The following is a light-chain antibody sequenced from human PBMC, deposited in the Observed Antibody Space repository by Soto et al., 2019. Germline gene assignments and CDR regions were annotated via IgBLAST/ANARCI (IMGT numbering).Light chain of an antibody. J-gene: IGKJ4*02. CDR2: AAS. V-gene: IGKV1-39*01. CDR3: QQSYSTPLT. CDR1: QSISSY. Sequence: DSQMTQSPSSLSASVGDRVTITCRASQSISSYLNWYQQKPGKAPKLLIYAASSLQSGVPSRFSGSGSGTDFTLTISSLQPEDFATYYCQQSYSTPLTLGGGTKVEIK.